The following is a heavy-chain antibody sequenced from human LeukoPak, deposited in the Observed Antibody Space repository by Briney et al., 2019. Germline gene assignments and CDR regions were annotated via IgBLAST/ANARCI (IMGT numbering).Heavy chain of an antibody. J-gene: IGHJ4*02. CDR2: ISWNSGSI. D-gene: IGHD6-6*01. CDR1: GFTFDDYA. CDR3: AKDGLVAAHKGYFDY. V-gene: IGHV3-9*01. Sequence: PGGSLRLSCAASGFTFDDYAMHWVRQAPGKGLEWVSGISWNSGSIGYADSVKGRFTISRDNSKNTLYLQMNSLRAEDTAVYYCAKDGLVAAHKGYFDYWGQGTLVTVSS.